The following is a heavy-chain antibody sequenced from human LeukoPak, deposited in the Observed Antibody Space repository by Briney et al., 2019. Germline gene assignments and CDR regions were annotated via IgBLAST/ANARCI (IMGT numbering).Heavy chain of an antibody. Sequence: GASVKVSCKASGYTFTGSYMHWVRQAPGQGLEWMGWINPNSGDTKYAQKFQGRVTMTRDTSISTAYMELSRLRSDDTAVYYCARDYEATVTTFDYWGQGTLVTVSS. D-gene: IGHD4-11*01. CDR1: GYTFTGSY. CDR3: ARDYEATVTTFDY. V-gene: IGHV1-2*02. J-gene: IGHJ4*02. CDR2: INPNSGDT.